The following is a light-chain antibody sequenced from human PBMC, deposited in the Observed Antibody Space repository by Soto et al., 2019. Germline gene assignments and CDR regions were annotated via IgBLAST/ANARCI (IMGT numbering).Light chain of an antibody. CDR1: ESVSIY. CDR3: QQRSDWPPIT. J-gene: IGKJ4*01. V-gene: IGKV3-11*01. CDR2: DAS. Sequence: EIVLTQSPATLSLSPGERATLSCRASESVSIYLAWYQQKPGQAPRLLIYDASNRATGIPARFSGSGSGTDFTLTISSLEPEDVAFYYCQQRSDWPPITFGRGTKVEIK.